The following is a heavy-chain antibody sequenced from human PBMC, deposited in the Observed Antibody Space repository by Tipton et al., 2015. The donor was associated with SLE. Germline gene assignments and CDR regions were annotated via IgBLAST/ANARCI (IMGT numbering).Heavy chain of an antibody. CDR2: IYHGGST. J-gene: IGHJ4*02. CDR1: GASISNGGYS. Sequence: LSLTCAVSGASISNGGYSWSWLRQPPGKGLEYIGFIYHGGSTYYNPSLKSRVTISVDTSKNQFSLNMNFVTAADTAVYFCARALNWNYPFDSWGQGALVTVSS. CDR3: ARALNWNYPFDS. V-gene: IGHV4-30-2*01. D-gene: IGHD1-7*01.